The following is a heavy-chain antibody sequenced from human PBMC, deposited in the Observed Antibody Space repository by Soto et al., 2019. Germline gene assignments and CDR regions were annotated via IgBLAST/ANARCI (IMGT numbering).Heavy chain of an antibody. CDR2: ISYDGSNK. CDR1: GFTFSSYA. V-gene: IGHV3-30-3*01. Sequence: GGSLRLSCAASGFTFSSYAMHWVRQAPGKGLEWVAVISYDGSNKYYADSVKGRFTISRDNSKNTLYLQMNSLRAEDTAVYYCARDRAPHYFRGTLQYFQHWGQGTLVTVSS. D-gene: IGHD3-16*01. CDR3: ARDRAPHYFRGTLQYFQH. J-gene: IGHJ1*01.